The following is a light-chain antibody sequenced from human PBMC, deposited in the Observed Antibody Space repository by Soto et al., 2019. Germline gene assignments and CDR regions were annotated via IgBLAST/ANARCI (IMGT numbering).Light chain of an antibody. CDR3: QRFNSDPPT. Sequence: DIQMTQSPSSLSAFVGDRVTITCRASQGISNYLAWYQQKPGRVPKLLIYAASTLQSGVPSRFSGSGSGTAFTLTISSLQPEDVATYYCQRFNSDPPTFGQGTKVAIK. CDR2: AAS. J-gene: IGKJ1*01. CDR1: QGISNY. V-gene: IGKV1-27*01.